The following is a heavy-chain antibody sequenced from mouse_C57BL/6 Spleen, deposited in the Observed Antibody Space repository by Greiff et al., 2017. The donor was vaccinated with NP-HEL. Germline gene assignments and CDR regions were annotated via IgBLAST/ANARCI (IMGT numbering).Heavy chain of an antibody. D-gene: IGHD2-4*01. J-gene: IGHJ4*01. CDR3: TGVEIYYDYDVYAMDY. V-gene: IGHV6-3*01. Sequence: EVKLQESGGGLVQPGGSMKLSCVASGFTFSNYWMNWVRQSPEKGLEWVAQIRLKSDNYATHYAESVKGRFTISRDDSKSSVYLQMNNLRAEDTGIYYCTGVEIYYDYDVYAMDYWGQGTSVTVSS. CDR1: GFTFSNYW. CDR2: IRLKSDNYAT.